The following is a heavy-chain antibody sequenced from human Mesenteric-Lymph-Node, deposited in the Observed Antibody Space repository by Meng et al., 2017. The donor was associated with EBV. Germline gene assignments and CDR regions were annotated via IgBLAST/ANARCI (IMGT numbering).Heavy chain of an antibody. Sequence: VPLQEWGAGLLKPSETLSITCAVYGGFFSGYYWSSIRQPPGKGLEWIGEINHSGSTNYNPSLKSRVTISVDTSKNQFSLKLSSVTAADTAVYYCARHQRWLKSEGGFNYWGQGTLVTVSS. J-gene: IGHJ4*02. CDR2: INHSGST. V-gene: IGHV4-34*01. CDR1: GGFFSGYY. D-gene: IGHD4-23*01. CDR3: ARHQRWLKSEGGFNY.